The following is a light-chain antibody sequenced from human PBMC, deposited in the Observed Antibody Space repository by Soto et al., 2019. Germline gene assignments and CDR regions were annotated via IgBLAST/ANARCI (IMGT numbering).Light chain of an antibody. CDR1: QSISSW. J-gene: IGKJ1*01. Sequence: DIQMTQSPSTLSASVGDRVTITCRASQSISSWLAWYQQKPGKAPKLLIYKASSLESGAPSRFSGSGSGTEFTLTISSVQPDDFATYYFQQYNSYSWTFGQGTKVEIK. CDR2: KAS. V-gene: IGKV1-5*03. CDR3: QQYNSYSWT.